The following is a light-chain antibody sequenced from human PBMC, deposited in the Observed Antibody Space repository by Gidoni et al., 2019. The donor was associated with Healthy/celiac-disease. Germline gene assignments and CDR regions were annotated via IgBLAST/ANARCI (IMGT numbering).Light chain of an antibody. CDR2: AAS. Sequence: DLQMTQFPSSLSASVGDRVTITCRASQSISSYLNWYQQKPGKAPKPLIYAASSLQSGVPSRFSGSGSGTDVTLTIRSRQPEDFATYDCQQSYSTPPYTFGQGTKLKIK. J-gene: IGKJ2*01. CDR3: QQSYSTPPYT. V-gene: IGKV1-39*01. CDR1: QSISSY.